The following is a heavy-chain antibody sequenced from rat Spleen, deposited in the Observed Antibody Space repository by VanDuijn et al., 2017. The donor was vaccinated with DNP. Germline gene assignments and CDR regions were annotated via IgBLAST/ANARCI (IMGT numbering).Heavy chain of an antibody. V-gene: IGHV5-27*01. CDR2: IPNGGGSS. CDR3: TTSGGVMYTTYYSPFAY. D-gene: IGHD1-6*01. CDR1: GFTFSSYG. J-gene: IGHJ3*01. Sequence: EVQLVESGGGLVQPGRSLKLSCAASGFTFSSYGMAWVRQAPTKGLEWVASIPNGGGSSFYRDSVKGRFTISRDNAKSTLYLQMDRLRSEDTATYYCTTSGGVMYTTYYSPFAYWGQVTLVTVSS.